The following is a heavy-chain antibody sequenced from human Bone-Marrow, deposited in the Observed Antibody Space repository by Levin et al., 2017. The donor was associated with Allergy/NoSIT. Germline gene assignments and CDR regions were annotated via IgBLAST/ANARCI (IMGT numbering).Heavy chain of an antibody. CDR1: GGSVSNGDHY. V-gene: IGHV4-30-4*01. Sequence: SETLSLTCAVSGGSVSNGDHYWTWVRQPPGKGLEFIAFVYDSGSAHYNPSLKSRVTISVDTPKNQFSLDLDSVTAADTAVYFCARGSYSGSLDYWGQGSLVTVSS. CDR2: VYDSGSA. J-gene: IGHJ4*02. CDR3: ARGSYSGSLDY. D-gene: IGHD2-21*01.